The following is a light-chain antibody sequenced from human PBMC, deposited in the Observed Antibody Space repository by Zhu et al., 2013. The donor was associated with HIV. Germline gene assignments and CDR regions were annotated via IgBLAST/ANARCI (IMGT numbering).Light chain of an antibody. Sequence: DIQMTQSPSTLSASVGDRVTITCRASQNINSWLAWYQQKAGKAPKLLIYDASNLETGVPSRFSGSGSGTDFTFTISSLQPEDIATYYCQQYDNLPLTFGGGTKVEIK. J-gene: IGKJ4*01. CDR2: DAS. CDR1: QNINSW. V-gene: IGKV1-33*01. CDR3: QQYDNLPLT.